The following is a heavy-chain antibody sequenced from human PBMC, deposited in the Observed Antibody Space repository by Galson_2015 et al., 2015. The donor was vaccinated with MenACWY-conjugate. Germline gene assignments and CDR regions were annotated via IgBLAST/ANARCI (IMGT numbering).Heavy chain of an antibody. V-gene: IGHV3-30*02. D-gene: IGHD2/OR15-2a*01. CDR2: IRDNGSKE. Sequence: SLRLSCAASGFTFRNYGMHWVRQAPGKGLEWVALIRDNGSKEFYADSVKSRFTISRVNSKNTLYLQMHSLRDEDMAVYYCAKSTTSTNSAGDYWGQGALVTVSS. CDR1: GFTFRNYG. J-gene: IGHJ4*02. CDR3: AKSTTSTNSAGDY.